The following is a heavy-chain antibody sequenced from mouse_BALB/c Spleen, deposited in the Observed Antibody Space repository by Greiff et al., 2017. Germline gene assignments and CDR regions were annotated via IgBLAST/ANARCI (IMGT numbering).Heavy chain of an antibody. CDR3: TRDDGWAY. CDR2: ISSGGSYT. D-gene: IGHD2-3*01. J-gene: IGHJ3*01. Sequence: DVMLVESGGGLVKPGGSLKLSCAASGFTFSSYTMSWVRQTPEKRLEWVATISSGGSYTYYPDSVKGRFTISRDNAKNTLYLQMSSLKSEDTAMYYCTRDDGWAYWGQGTLVTVSA. CDR1: GFTFSSYT. V-gene: IGHV5-6-4*01.